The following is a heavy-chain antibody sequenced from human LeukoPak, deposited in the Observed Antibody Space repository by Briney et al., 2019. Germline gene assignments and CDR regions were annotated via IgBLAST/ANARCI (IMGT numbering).Heavy chain of an antibody. CDR2: INSDGSNT. Sequence: GGSLRLSCVVSGFTFSDYWMHWVRQAPGKGLVWVSRINSDGSNTNYAGSVKGRFTISRDNAKNTLYLQMNSLRVEDTAVYYCASGYARSARHQSDFWGQGTVVAVSS. CDR3: ASGYARSARHQSDF. J-gene: IGHJ4*02. CDR1: GFTFSDYW. V-gene: IGHV3-74*01. D-gene: IGHD5-12*01.